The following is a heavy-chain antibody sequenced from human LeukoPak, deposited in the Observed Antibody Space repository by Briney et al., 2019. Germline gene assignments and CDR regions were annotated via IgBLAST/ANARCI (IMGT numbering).Heavy chain of an antibody. CDR3: ARAEGGSLNWFDP. CDR1: GYTFTGYY. V-gene: IGHV1-2*02. Sequence: ASVKVSCKASGYTFTGYYMHWVRQAPGQGLEWMGWINPNSGGTNYAQKFQRRVTMTRDTSISTAYMELSRLRSDDTAVYYCARAEGGSLNWFDPWGQGTLVTVSS. D-gene: IGHD1-26*01. CDR2: INPNSGGT. J-gene: IGHJ5*02.